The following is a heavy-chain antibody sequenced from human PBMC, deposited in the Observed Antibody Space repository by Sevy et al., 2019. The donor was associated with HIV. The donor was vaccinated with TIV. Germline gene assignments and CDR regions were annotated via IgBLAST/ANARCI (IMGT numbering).Heavy chain of an antibody. CDR1: GYTFTSYG. J-gene: IGHJ6*02. D-gene: IGHD3-10*01. V-gene: IGHV1-18*01. CDR2: ISAYNGNT. Sequence: ASVKVSCKASGYTFTSYGISWVRQAPGQGREGMGWISAYNGNTNYEQKLKGRVTMTTDRSTSTAYMELRSLRSDGTAVYYCATDRGITIVRGVSSYYGMDVWGQGTTVTVSS. CDR3: ATDRGITIVRGVSSYYGMDV.